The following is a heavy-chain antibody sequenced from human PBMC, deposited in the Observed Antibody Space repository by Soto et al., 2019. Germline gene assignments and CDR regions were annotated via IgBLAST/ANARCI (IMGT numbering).Heavy chain of an antibody. V-gene: IGHV3-23*01. CDR1: GFSFNKYA. CDR3: AKDDVSGDGLWLVSA. CDR2: ITGSGSSI. J-gene: IGHJ5*02. Sequence: DVQLLESGGGLVQPGGSLKLSWVASGFSFNKYAMIWVRQAPGKGQEWVSGITGSGSSIQYTASVKGRFTISRDNSKNTVYLQMDYLRAEDTAMYYCAKDDVSGDGLWLVSAWGQGTPVTVS. D-gene: IGHD2-21*02.